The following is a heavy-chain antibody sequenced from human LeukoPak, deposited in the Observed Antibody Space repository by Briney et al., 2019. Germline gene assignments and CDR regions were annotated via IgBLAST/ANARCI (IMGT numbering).Heavy chain of an antibody. CDR3: ARMFGVFGSDWFDP. Sequence: GGSLRLSCAASGFTFSSYGMHWVRQAPGKGLEWVAFIRSDGSDKYYADSVMGRFTISRDNSKNTLYLQMNSLRAEDTAVYYCARMFGVFGSDWFDPWGQGTLVTVSS. CDR2: IRSDGSDK. J-gene: IGHJ5*02. CDR1: GFTFSSYG. D-gene: IGHD3-10*02. V-gene: IGHV3-30*02.